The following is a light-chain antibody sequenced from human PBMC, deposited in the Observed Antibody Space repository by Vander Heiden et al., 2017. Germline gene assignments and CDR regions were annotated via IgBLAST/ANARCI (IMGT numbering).Light chain of an antibody. CDR2: GAS. V-gene: IGKV3-20*01. J-gene: IGKJ2*01. CDR1: QSVSSSY. CDR3: QQDGSSPFT. Sequence: EIVLTQSRGTLSLSPGERATLSCRSSQSVSSSYLAWYQQKPGQAPRLLIYGASSRATGIPDRFSGSGSGTDFTLTISRLEPEDFAVYYCQQDGSSPFTFGQGTKLEIK.